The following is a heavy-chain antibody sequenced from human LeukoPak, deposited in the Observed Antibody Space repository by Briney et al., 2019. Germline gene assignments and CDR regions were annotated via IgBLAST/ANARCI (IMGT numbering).Heavy chain of an antibody. J-gene: IGHJ2*01. Sequence: GGSLRLSCAASGFTFSSYGMHWVRQAPGKGLEWVAVICYDGSNKYYADSVKGRFTISRDNSKNTLYLQMNSLRAEDTAVYYCAKVNSSGWYPNYWYFDLWGRGTLVTVSS. V-gene: IGHV3-30*02. CDR3: AKVNSSGWYPNYWYFDL. CDR1: GFTFSSYG. D-gene: IGHD6-19*01. CDR2: ICYDGSNK.